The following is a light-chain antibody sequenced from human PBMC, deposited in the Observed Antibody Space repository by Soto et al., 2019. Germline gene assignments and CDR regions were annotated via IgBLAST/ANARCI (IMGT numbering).Light chain of an antibody. CDR2: EVS. V-gene: IGLV2-8*01. Sequence: QSALTQPPSASGSPGQSVTISCTGTSSDVGGYNYVSWYQQHSGKAPKLMIYEVSKRPSGVPDRFSGSKSGNTASLTVSGLQAEDEADYYCSSYAGSNNEVFGGGTKLTVL. CDR3: SSYAGSNNEV. CDR1: SSDVGGYNY. J-gene: IGLJ3*02.